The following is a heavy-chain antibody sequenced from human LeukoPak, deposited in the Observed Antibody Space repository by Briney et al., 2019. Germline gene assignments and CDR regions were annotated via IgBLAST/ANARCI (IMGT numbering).Heavy chain of an antibody. CDR3: ARHRDYYYSYMDV. CDR1: GDSISTSSYY. V-gene: IGHV4-39*01. CDR2: IYYSGST. Sequence: SETLSLTCSVSGDSISTSSYYWGWIRQPPGKGLEWIGTIYYSGSTYYNPSLTSRVTISVDTSKNQFSLKLSSVTAADTAVYYCARHRDYYYSYMDVWGKGTTVTISS. J-gene: IGHJ6*03.